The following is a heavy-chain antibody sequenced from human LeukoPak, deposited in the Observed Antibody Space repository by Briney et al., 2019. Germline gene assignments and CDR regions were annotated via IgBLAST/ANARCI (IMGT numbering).Heavy chain of an antibody. CDR3: AREAVYYYYYMDV. J-gene: IGHJ6*03. Sequence: PSETLSLTCAVSGGSISSGGYSWSWIRQPPGKGLEWIGYIYYSGSTYYNPSLKSRVTISVDTSKNQFSLKLSSVTAADTAVYYCAREAVYYYYYMDVWGKGTTVTISS. D-gene: IGHD6-19*01. V-gene: IGHV4-30-4*07. CDR2: IYYSGST. CDR1: GGSISSGGYS.